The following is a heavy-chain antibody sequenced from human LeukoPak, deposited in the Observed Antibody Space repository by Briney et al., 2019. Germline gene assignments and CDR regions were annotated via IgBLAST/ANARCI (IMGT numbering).Heavy chain of an antibody. CDR3: ARGGYYGSGNDFRFDP. CDR1: GDSISTYY. J-gene: IGHJ5*02. Sequence: SETLSLTCTVSGDSISTYYWSWIRHPPGKGLEWIGYIHHSGKTNSNPSLKSRVTISADTPNNQFSLRLSSVTAADTAVYYCARGGYYGSGNDFRFDPWGQGTLVTVSS. D-gene: IGHD3-10*01. V-gene: IGHV4-59*01. CDR2: IHHSGKT.